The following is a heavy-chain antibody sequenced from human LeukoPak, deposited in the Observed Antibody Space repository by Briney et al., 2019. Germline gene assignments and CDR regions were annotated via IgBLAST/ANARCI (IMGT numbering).Heavy chain of an antibody. CDR3: ARAEYSVLSGFYYFDY. D-gene: IGHD3-22*01. Sequence: SETLSLTCAVYGGSFSGYYWSWIRQPPGKGLEWIGEINHSGSTNYNPSLKSRVTISVDTSKNQFSLKLSSVTAADTAVYYCARAEYSVLSGFYYFDYWGQGTLVTVSS. V-gene: IGHV4-34*01. CDR2: INHSGST. J-gene: IGHJ4*02. CDR1: GGSFSGYY.